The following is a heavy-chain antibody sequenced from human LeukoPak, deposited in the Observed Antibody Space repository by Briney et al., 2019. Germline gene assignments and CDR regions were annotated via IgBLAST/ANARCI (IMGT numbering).Heavy chain of an antibody. CDR2: INPNSGGT. CDR3: ASLQPGGVVTDFDY. D-gene: IGHD4-23*01. J-gene: IGHJ4*02. CDR1: GYTFTGYY. V-gene: IGHV1-2*06. Sequence: GASVKVCCKASGYTFTGYYMHWVRQAPGQGLEWMGRINPNSGGTNYAQKFQGRVTMTRDTSISTAYMELSRLRSDDTAVYYCASLQPGGVVTDFDYWGQGTLVTVSS.